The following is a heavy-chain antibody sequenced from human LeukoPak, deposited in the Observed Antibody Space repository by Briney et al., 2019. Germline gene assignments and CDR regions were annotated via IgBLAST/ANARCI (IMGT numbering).Heavy chain of an antibody. CDR1: GGSISSYY. V-gene: IGHV4-59*01. Sequence: SETLSLTCTVSGGSISSYYWSWIRQPPGKGLEWIGYIYYSGSTNYNPSLKSRVTISVDTSRNQFSLKLSSVTAADTAVYYCARSETWFDPWGQGTLVTVSS. CDR3: ARSETWFDP. CDR2: IYYSGST. J-gene: IGHJ5*02.